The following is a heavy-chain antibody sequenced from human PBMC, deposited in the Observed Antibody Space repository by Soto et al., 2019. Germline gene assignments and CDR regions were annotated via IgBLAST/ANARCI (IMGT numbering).Heavy chain of an antibody. J-gene: IGHJ4*02. Sequence: SETLSLTCSASGGSVRSGSYYWTWIRQPPGKGLEWIGYIYQSGTTNYNASLKSRVTISIDTSKNQFFLKLNSVTAADTAVYYCARDSSGRHDYWGQGNLVTVSS. CDR2: IYQSGTT. CDR1: GGSVRSGSYY. V-gene: IGHV4-61*01. CDR3: ARDSSGRHDY. D-gene: IGHD3-22*01.